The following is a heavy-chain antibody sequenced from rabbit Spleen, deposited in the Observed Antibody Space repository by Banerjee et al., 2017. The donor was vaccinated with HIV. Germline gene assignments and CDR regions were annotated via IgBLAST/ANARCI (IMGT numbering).Heavy chain of an antibody. D-gene: IGHD4-2*01. J-gene: IGHJ6*01. CDR3: ARDKAGSVGWVYDF. CDR2: AYAGSSGST. V-gene: IGHV1S45*01. Sequence: QEQLEESGGGLVKPEGSLTLTCKASGFSFNGFSFNGGYDMCWVRQAPGKGLEWVACAYAGSSGSTYSATWAKGRFTISKTSPTTMTLQMTSLTAADTATYFCARDKAGSVGWVYDFWGPGTLVTVS. CDR1: GFSFNGFSFNGGYD.